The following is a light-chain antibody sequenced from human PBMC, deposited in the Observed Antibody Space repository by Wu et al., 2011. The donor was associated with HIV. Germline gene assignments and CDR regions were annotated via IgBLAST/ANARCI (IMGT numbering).Light chain of an antibody. V-gene: IGKV3-11*01. CDR3: QQFGTGPLT. CDR2: DAS. CDR1: QSVSTN. Sequence: ETVLTQSPATLSLSPGERGTLSCRASQSVSTNLAWYQQKPGQAPRLLMYDASSRATGIPARFSGSGSGTDFTLSISSLEPEDFAVYYCQQFGTGPLTFGQGRDWRLN. J-gene: IGKJ5*01.